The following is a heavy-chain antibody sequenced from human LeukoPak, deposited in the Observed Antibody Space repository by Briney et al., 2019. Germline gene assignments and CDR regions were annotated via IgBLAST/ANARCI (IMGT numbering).Heavy chain of an antibody. CDR3: ARFGVVSLYYYYMDV. CDR2: INPSGGST. V-gene: IGHV1-46*01. CDR1: GYTFTSYY. Sequence: GASVKVSCKASGYTFTSYYMHWVRQAPGQGLEWMGIINPSGGSTNYAQKLQGRVTMTTDTSTSTAYMELRSLRSDDTAVYYCARFGVVSLYYYYMDVWGKGTTVTVSS. J-gene: IGHJ6*03. D-gene: IGHD3-3*01.